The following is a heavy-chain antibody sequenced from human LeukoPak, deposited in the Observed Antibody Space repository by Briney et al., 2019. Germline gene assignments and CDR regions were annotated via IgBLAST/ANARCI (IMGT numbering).Heavy chain of an antibody. Sequence: ASVKVSCKASGGTFSSYAISWVRQAPGQGLEWMGWISAYNGNTNYAQKVQGRVTMTTDTSTSTAYMELRSLRSDDTAVYYCARDREQWLAGNFDYWGQGTLVTVSS. CDR3: ARDREQWLAGNFDY. J-gene: IGHJ4*02. CDR1: GGTFSSYA. V-gene: IGHV1-18*01. D-gene: IGHD6-19*01. CDR2: ISAYNGNT.